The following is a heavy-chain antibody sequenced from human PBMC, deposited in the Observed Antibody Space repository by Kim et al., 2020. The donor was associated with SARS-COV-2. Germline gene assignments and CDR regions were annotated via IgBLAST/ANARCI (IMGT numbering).Heavy chain of an antibody. CDR1: GGSISSYY. CDR3: ARWDVSYFDY. Sequence: SETLSLTCTVSGGSISSYYWSWIRQPPGKGLEWIGYIYYSGSTNYNPSLKSRVTISVDTSKNQFSLKLSSVTAADTAVYYCARWDVSYFDYWGQGTLVTVSS. J-gene: IGHJ4*02. V-gene: IGHV4-59*01. CDR2: IYYSGST. D-gene: IGHD1-26*01.